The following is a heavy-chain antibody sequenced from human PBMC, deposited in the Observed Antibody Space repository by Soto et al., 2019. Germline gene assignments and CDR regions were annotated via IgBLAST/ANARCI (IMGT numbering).Heavy chain of an antibody. CDR1: GKIFTAHT. D-gene: IGHD6-19*01. CDR3: AAEVADSPYVAS. Sequence: QVRLVQSGAEVREPGASLKLSCEVSGKIFTAHTIHWVRQARGQKLEWMGWIVAANGHTKHSQHFQGRVTITRDTSTNIVYMELTSLRSEDTGLSLCAAEVADSPYVASWGQGPLVNVSS. J-gene: IGHJ4*02. V-gene: IGHV1-3*01. CDR2: IVAANGHT.